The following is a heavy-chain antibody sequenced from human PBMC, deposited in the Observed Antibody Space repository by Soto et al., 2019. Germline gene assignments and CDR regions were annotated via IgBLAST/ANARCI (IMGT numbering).Heavy chain of an antibody. CDR1: GYSFTSYW. CDR3: ARNGGGWFGEFSYNWFDP. Sequence: GESLKISCKGSGYSFTSYWIGWVRQMPGKGLEWMGIIYPGDSDTRYSPSFQGQVTISADKSISTAYLQWSSLKASDTAMYYCARNGGGWFGEFSYNWFDPWGQGTLVTVSS. J-gene: IGHJ5*02. CDR2: IYPGDSDT. V-gene: IGHV5-51*01. D-gene: IGHD3-10*01.